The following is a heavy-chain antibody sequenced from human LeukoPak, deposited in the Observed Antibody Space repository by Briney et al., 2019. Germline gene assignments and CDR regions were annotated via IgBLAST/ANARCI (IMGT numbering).Heavy chain of an antibody. CDR1: GGSISSSSYY. D-gene: IGHD3-3*01. Sequence: SETLSLTCTVSGGSISSSSYYWGWIRQPPGKGLEWIGSIYYSGSTYYNPSLKSRVTISVDTSKNQFSLKLSSVTAADTAVYYSARPQTPISQSRYDFWSSGYAFDIWGQGTMVTVSS. J-gene: IGHJ3*02. CDR2: IYYSGST. CDR3: ARPQTPISQSRYDFWSSGYAFDI. V-gene: IGHV4-39*01.